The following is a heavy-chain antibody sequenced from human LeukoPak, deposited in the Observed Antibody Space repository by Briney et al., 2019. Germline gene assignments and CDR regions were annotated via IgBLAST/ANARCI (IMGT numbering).Heavy chain of an antibody. CDR3: TKYGDDDTPGLN. V-gene: IGHV3-7*02. D-gene: IGHD4-17*01. Sequence: GGSLRLSCAASGFSFSSYWMTWVRQAPGKGLEWVANIKEDGSDKYYVDSVKGRSTISRDNAKNSLYLQMNSLRAEDTAVYYCTKYGDDDTPGLNWGQGTLVTVSS. CDR2: IKEDGSDK. CDR1: GFSFSSYW. J-gene: IGHJ4*02.